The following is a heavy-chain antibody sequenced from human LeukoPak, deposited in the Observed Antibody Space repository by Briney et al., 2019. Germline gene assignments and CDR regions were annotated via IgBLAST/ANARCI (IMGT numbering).Heavy chain of an antibody. CDR1: GYTFTGYY. Sequence: ASVKVSCKASGYTFTGYYMHWVRQAPGQGLEWMGWINPNSGGTNQAQKFQGRVNMTRDTSIRTAYMEVSRLRSDDTAVYYCARGNGELDYWGQGTLVTVSS. V-gene: IGHV1-2*02. CDR3: ARGNGELDY. CDR2: INPNSGGT. D-gene: IGHD2-8*01. J-gene: IGHJ4*02.